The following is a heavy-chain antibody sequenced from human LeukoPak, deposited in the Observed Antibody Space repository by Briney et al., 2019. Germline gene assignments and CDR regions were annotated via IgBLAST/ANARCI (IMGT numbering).Heavy chain of an antibody. CDR2: INPNSGGT. Sequence: ASVKVSCKASGYTFTGYYMHWGRQAPGQGLEWMGWINPNSGGTNYAQKFQGRVTMTRDTSISTAYMELSRLRSDDTAVYYCARDQNGETWFDPWGQGTLVTVSS. CDR3: ARDQNGETWFDP. D-gene: IGHD2-8*01. V-gene: IGHV1-2*02. J-gene: IGHJ5*02. CDR1: GYTFTGYY.